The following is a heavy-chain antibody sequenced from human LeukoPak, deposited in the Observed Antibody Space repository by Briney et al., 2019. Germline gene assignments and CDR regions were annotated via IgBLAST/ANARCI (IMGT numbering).Heavy chain of an antibody. V-gene: IGHV3-53*01. J-gene: IGHJ3*02. CDR2: IYSDNT. CDR3: ARVEDRGYSYGYDAFDI. Sequence: GGSLRLSCTVSGFTVSSNSMSWVRQAPGKGLEWVSFIYSDNTHYSDSVKGRFTISRDNSKNTLYLQMNSLRAEDTAVYYCARVEDRGYSYGYDAFDIWGQGTMVTVSS. D-gene: IGHD5-18*01. CDR1: GFTVSSNS.